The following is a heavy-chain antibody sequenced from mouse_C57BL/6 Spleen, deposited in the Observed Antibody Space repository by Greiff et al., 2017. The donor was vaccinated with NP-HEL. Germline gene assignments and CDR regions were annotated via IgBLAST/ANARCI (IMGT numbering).Heavy chain of an antibody. J-gene: IGHJ4*01. CDR2: ISDGGSYT. CDR3: ARLYAMDY. V-gene: IGHV5-4*01. Sequence: EVQLVESGGGLVKPGGSLKLSCAASGFTFSSYAMSWVRQTPEKRLEWVATISDGGSYTYYPDNVKGRFTISRDNAKNNLYLQMSHLKSEDTAMYYCARLYAMDYWGQGTSVTVSS. CDR1: GFTFSSYA.